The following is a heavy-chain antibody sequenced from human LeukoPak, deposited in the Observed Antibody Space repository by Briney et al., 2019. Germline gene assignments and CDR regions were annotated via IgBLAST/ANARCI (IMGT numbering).Heavy chain of an antibody. CDR2: ISGSGGST. Sequence: GGSLRLSCAASGFTFSSYAMRWVRQAPGKGLEWVSPISGSGGSTYYADSVKGRFTISRDNSKNTLYLQMNSLRTEDTPVYYCAKWEVYGIRYAFDIWGQGAKVTVSS. CDR3: AKWEVYGIRYAFDI. D-gene: IGHD2-8*01. CDR1: GFTFSSYA. V-gene: IGHV3-23*01. J-gene: IGHJ3*02.